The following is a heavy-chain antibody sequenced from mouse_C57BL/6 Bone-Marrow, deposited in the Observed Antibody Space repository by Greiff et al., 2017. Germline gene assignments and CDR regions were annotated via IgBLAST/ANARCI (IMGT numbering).Heavy chain of an antibody. V-gene: IGHV7-3*01. CDR3: ARHYYGSFGY. CDR1: GFTFTDYY. Sequence: EVKLMESGGGLVQPGGSLSLSCAASGFTFTDYYMSWVRQPPGKALEWLGFIRNKANGYTTEYSASVKGRFTISRDNSQSILYLQMNALRAEDSATYYSARHYYGSFGYWGQGTTLTVSS. D-gene: IGHD1-1*01. CDR2: IRNKANGYTT. J-gene: IGHJ2*01.